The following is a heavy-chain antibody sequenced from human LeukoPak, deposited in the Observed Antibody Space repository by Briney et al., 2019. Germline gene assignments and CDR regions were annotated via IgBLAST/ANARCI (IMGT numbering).Heavy chain of an antibody. CDR1: GFTFSSSA. CDR3: AKDRMVYGY. Sequence: PGGSLRLSCAASGFTFSSSAMSWVRQAPEKGLEWVSAISDTGSSTYYADSVKGRFTVSRDNSKNTLYLQMNSLRAEDAAVYYCAKDRMVYGYWGQGTLVAVSS. J-gene: IGHJ4*02. CDR2: ISDTGSST. V-gene: IGHV3-23*01. D-gene: IGHD2-8*01.